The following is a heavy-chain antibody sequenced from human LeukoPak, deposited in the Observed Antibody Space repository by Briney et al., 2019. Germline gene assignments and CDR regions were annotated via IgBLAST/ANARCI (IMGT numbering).Heavy chain of an antibody. D-gene: IGHD3-3*01. CDR3: AKDLSPYYDFWSGYYLDY. CDR1: GFTFSSYG. Sequence: PGGSLRLSCAASGFTFSSYGMHWVRQAPGKGLEWVAFIRYDGSNKYYADSVKGRFTISRDNSKNTLYLQMNSLRAEDTAVYYCAKDLSPYYDFWSGYYLDYWGQGTLVTVSS. CDR2: IRYDGSNK. J-gene: IGHJ4*02. V-gene: IGHV3-30*02.